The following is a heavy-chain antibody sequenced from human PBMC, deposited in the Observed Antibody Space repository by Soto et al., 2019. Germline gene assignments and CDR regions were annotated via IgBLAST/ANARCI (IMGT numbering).Heavy chain of an antibody. J-gene: IGHJ4*02. CDR2: ISGSGGST. D-gene: IGHD3-22*01. Sequence: EVQLLESGGGLVQPGGSLRLSCAASGFTFSSYAMSWVRQAPGKGLEWVSAISGSGGSTYYADSVKGRFTISRDNSKNTLYLQMNSLRAEDTAVYYCAKVRDKGDYYDSHFDYWGQGTLVTVSS. CDR1: GFTFSSYA. V-gene: IGHV3-23*01. CDR3: AKVRDKGDYYDSHFDY.